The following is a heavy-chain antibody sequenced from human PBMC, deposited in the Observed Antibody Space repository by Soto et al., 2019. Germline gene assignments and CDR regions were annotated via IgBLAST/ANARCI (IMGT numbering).Heavy chain of an antibody. J-gene: IGHJ6*02. V-gene: IGHV5-10-1*01. CDR2: IDPSDSYT. Sequence: GDSLKISCKGSGYSFTSYWISWVRQMPGKGLEWMGRIDPSDSYTNYSPSFQGHVTISADKSISTAYLQWSSLKASDTAMYYCARAPGPQSNYYGMDVWGQGTTVTVSS. CDR3: ARAPGPQSNYYGMDV. CDR1: GYSFTSYW.